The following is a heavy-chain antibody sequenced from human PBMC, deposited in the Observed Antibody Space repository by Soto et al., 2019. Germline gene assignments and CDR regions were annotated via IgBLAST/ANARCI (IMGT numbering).Heavy chain of an antibody. CDR1: GGSVSSSSYY. CDR2: IYYSGST. J-gene: IGHJ6*02. CDR3: VGSNGEYYYYGMDV. D-gene: IGHD3-10*01. Sequence: SETLSLTCTVSGGSVSSSSYYWGWIRQPPGKGLEWIGSIYYSGSTYYNPSLKSRVTISVDTSKNQFSLKLSSVTAADTAVYYCVGSNGEYYYYGMDVWGQGTTVTV. V-gene: IGHV4-39*01.